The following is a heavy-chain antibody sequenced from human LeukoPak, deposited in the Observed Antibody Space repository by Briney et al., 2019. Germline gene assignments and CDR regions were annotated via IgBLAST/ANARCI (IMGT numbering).Heavy chain of an antibody. V-gene: IGHV3-7*01. CDR2: IIQDGSEK. D-gene: IGHD3-16*01. Sequence: PGGSLRLSCAASGFTFSSYWMSWVRQAPGEGLEWVANIIQDGSEKYYVDSVRGRFTISRDNAKSSLYLQMTNLRAEDTAVYYCATDSFSFGDLNPGPWGQGTLGTVSS. CDR1: GFTFSSYW. CDR3: ATDSFSFGDLNPGP. J-gene: IGHJ5*02.